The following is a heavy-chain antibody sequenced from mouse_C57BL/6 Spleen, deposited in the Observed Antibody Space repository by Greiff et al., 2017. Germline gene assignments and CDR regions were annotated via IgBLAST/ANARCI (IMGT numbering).Heavy chain of an antibody. CDR3: TPYSASNDY. V-gene: IGHV1-15*01. D-gene: IGHD2-5*01. Sequence: QVQLQQSGAELVRPGASVTMSCKASGYTFTDYEMHWVKQTPVHGLEWIGAIDPETGGTAYNQKFKGKAILTADKSSSTAYMELRSLTSEDSAVDYCTPYSASNDYWGQGTTLTVSS. CDR2: IDPETGGT. J-gene: IGHJ2*01. CDR1: GYTFTDYE.